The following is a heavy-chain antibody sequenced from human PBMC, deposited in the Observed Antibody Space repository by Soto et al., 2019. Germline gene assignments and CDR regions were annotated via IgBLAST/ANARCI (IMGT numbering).Heavy chain of an antibody. J-gene: IGHJ4*02. CDR2: IRSKAYGGTT. CDR3: TRGSGSWSPLDC. D-gene: IGHD1-26*01. V-gene: IGHV3-49*04. CDR1: GFTFGDYA. Sequence: HPGGSLRLSCTASGFTFGDYAMSWVRQAPGKGLEWVGFIRSKAYGGTTEYAASVKGRFTISRDDSKSIAYLQMNSLKTEDTAVYYCTRGSGSWSPLDCWGQGTLVTVSS.